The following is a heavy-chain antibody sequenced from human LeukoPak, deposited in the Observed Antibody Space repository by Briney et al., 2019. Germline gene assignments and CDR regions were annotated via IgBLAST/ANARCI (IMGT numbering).Heavy chain of an antibody. CDR1: GFTFSSYG. D-gene: IGHD3-10*01. J-gene: IGHJ6*02. CDR2: INQDGSKK. CDR3: ARDYYGSGIPHGMDV. V-gene: IGHV3-7*01. Sequence: PGRSLRLSCAASGFTFSSYGMHWVRQAPGKGLEWVANINQDGSKKYSVDSVKGRFTISRDNAKNSLYLQMNSLRAEDTAVYYCARDYYGSGIPHGMDVWGQGATITVSS.